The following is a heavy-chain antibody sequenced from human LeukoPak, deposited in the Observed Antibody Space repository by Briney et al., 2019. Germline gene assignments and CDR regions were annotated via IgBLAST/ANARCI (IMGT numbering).Heavy chain of an antibody. CDR1: GYTFTSYG. CDR2: ISAYNGNT. V-gene: IGHV1-18*01. J-gene: IGHJ4*02. CDR3: ARYSRSSGSFLFDY. D-gene: IGHD1-26*01. Sequence: ASVKVTFKAPGYTFTSYGITWLRQAPGQGLERMGWISAYNGNTHYAQNLQGRVTMTTDTSTSTAYMELRSLRSDDTAVYYCARYSRSSGSFLFDYWGQGTLVTVSS.